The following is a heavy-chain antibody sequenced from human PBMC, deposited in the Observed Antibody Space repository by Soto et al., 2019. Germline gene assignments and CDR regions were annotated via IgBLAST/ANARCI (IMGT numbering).Heavy chain of an antibody. D-gene: IGHD4-17*01. CDR2: ISAYNGNT. CDR3: ASGASYGDYATWFDP. CDR1: GYTFPSYG. Sequence: ASVKVSCKASGYTFPSYGISWVRQAPGQGLEWMGWISAYNGNTNYAPKLQGRVTMTTDTSTSTAYMELRSLRSDDTAVYYCASGASYGDYATWFDPWGQGTLVTVSS. V-gene: IGHV1-18*01. J-gene: IGHJ5*02.